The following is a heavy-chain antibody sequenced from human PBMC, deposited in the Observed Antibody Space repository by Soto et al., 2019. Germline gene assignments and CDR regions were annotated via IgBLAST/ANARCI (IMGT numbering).Heavy chain of an antibody. V-gene: IGHV3-23*01. J-gene: IGHJ4*02. D-gene: IGHD2-2*01. CDR2: INSNGDST. CDR1: GFTFRRYV. CDR3: ARVPDLDYCSRTCCLYYFDY. Sequence: GSLRLSCVASGFTFRRYVMSWVRQAPGKGLEWVSTINSNGDSTYYADSVKGRFTISRDNSRNSLYLQVNSLRAEDTAVYYCARVPDLDYCSRTCCLYYFDYWGQGALVTVSS.